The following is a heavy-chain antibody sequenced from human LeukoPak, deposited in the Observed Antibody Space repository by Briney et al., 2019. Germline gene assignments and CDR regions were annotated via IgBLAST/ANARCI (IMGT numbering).Heavy chain of an antibody. CDR3: AGRKHEGWFAP. CDR2: IYYSGYT. Sequence: ASETLSLTCTVAGVSMSSYYWSWIRQPPGKGLEWIGYIYYSGYTNYNPSLKSRVTISVDTSKNQLSLKLSSVTATDTAVYYCAGRKHEGWFAPWGQGTLVTVSS. V-gene: IGHV4-59*08. J-gene: IGHJ5*02. CDR1: GVSMSSYY.